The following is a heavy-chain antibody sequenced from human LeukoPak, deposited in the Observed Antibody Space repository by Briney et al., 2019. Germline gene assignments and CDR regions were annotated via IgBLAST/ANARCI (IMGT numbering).Heavy chain of an antibody. V-gene: IGHV1-18*04. CDR1: GYTFTGYY. D-gene: IGHD3-10*01. CDR3: ARDAYYYGSGSYYKGNFDY. Sequence: GASVKVSCKASGYTFTGYYMHWVRQAPGQGLEWMGWISAYNGNTNYAQKLQGRVTMTTDTSTSTAYMELRSLRSDDTAVYYCARDAYYYGSGSYYKGNFDYWGQGTLVTVSS. J-gene: IGHJ4*02. CDR2: ISAYNGNT.